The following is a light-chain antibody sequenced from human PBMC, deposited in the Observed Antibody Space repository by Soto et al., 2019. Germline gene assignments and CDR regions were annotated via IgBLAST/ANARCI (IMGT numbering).Light chain of an antibody. CDR3: AAWDDSLGAYV. J-gene: IGLJ1*01. CDR2: TNN. CDR1: NSNIGTNT. V-gene: IGLV1-44*01. Sequence: QSALTQPPSASATPGQRVTISCSGSNSNIGTNTVNWYQQLPGTAPRLLIYTNNQRPSGVPQRFSGSKTGTSASLAIGGLQSEDGADYYCAAWDDSLGAYVFGTGPKVNV.